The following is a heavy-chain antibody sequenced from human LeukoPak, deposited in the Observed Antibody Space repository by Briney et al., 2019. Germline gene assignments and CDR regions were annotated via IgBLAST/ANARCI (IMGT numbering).Heavy chain of an antibody. V-gene: IGHV3-30*18. CDR1: GFTFSNYG. CDR2: ISYDESDK. Sequence: GGSLRLSCAASGFTFSNYGMHWVRQAPGRGLEWVAVISYDESDKYYADSVKGRFTISRDNSKNTLYLQMNSLRPEDTAVYYCAKGVVAATNAAYYGMDVWGQGTTVTVSS. J-gene: IGHJ6*02. CDR3: AKGVVAATNAAYYGMDV. D-gene: IGHD2-15*01.